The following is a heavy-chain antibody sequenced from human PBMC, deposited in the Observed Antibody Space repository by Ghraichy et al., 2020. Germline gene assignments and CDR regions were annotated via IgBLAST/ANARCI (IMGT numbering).Heavy chain of an antibody. CDR2: IIPIFGTA. CDR3: ARAPREVPAAIWAYYYGMDV. CDR1: GGTFSSYA. V-gene: IGHV1-69*13. D-gene: IGHD2-2*02. J-gene: IGHJ6*02. Sequence: SVKVSCKASGGTFSSYAISWVRQAPGQGLEWMGGIIPIFGTANYAQKFQGRVTITADESTSTAYMELSSLRSEDTAVYYCARAPREVPAAIWAYYYGMDVWGQGTTVTVSS.